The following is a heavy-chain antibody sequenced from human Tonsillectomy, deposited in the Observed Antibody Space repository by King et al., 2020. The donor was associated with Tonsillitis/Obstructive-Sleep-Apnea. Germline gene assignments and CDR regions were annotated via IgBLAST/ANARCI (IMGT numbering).Heavy chain of an antibody. CDR3: ARDMEHAFDI. V-gene: IGHV3-33*01. D-gene: IGHD1-26*01. CDR2: IWYNGSNK. CDR1: GFTFSSYG. Sequence: LVESGGGVVQPGRSLRLSCAASGFTFSSYGMHWVRQAPGKGLEWVAVIWYNGSNKYYADSVKGRFTISRDNSKNTLYLQMNSLRAEDTAVYYCARDMEHAFDIWGQGTMVTVSS. J-gene: IGHJ3*02.